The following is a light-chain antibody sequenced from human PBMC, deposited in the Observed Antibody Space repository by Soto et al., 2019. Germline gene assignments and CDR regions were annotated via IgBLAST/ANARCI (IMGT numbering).Light chain of an antibody. CDR2: DGS. V-gene: IGKV3-11*01. CDR1: QSVSSF. Sequence: ETVMTQSPATLSVSPGERATLSCRASQSVSSFLNWYQQRPGQAPRPLIYDGSKRAAGVPDRISGDGSGTDYTLTISSLEPEDFAVYYCQQRTRWPMTFGQGTRLEI. J-gene: IGKJ5*01. CDR3: QQRTRWPMT.